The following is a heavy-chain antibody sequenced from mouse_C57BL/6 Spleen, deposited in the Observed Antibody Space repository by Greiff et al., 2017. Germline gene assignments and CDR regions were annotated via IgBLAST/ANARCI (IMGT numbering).Heavy chain of an antibody. CDR2: INPSTGGT. Sequence: EVQLQQSGPELVKPGASVKISCKASGYSFTGYYMNWVKQSPEKSLEWIGEINPSTGGTTYNQKFKAKATLTVDKSYSTAYMQLKRLTSEDSAVYYCARGLGRGRFDYWGQGTTLTVSS. J-gene: IGHJ2*01. D-gene: IGHD4-1*01. V-gene: IGHV1-42*01. CDR3: ARGLGRGRFDY. CDR1: GYSFTGYY.